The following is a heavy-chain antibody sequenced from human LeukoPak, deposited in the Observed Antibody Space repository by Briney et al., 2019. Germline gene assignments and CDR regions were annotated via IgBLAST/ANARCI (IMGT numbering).Heavy chain of an antibody. Sequence: GGSLRLSCAASGFTFDTYAMSWVRQGPGKGLEWVSGISGSGTNTHYADSVKGRFTISRDNAKNSLYLQMNSLRAEDTAVYYCAREGAAAGNPFDYWGQGTLVTVSS. D-gene: IGHD6-13*01. CDR3: AREGAAAGNPFDY. CDR2: ISGSGTNT. J-gene: IGHJ4*02. V-gene: IGHV3-23*01. CDR1: GFTFDTYA.